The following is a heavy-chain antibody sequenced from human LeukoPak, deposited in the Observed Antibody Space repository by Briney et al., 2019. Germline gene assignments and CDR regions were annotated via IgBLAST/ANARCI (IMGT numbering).Heavy chain of an antibody. V-gene: IGHV3-21*01. J-gene: IGHJ4*02. CDR2: ISGSSSYI. Sequence: EGSLRLSCAASGFTFISYSMNWVRQAPGKGLEWVSSISGSSSYIYYADSVQGRFTISRDNTKNSLYLQMNSLRAEDTAVYYCAREGRDGYKPDFWGQGTLVTVSS. D-gene: IGHD5-24*01. CDR1: GFTFISYS. CDR3: AREGRDGYKPDF.